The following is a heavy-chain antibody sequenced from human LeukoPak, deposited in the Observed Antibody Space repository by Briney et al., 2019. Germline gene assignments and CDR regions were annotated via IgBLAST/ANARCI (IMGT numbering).Heavy chain of an antibody. Sequence: GGSLRLSCAASGFTFTDYWMSWVRQAPGKGLEWVANINQDARAKNYVDSVKGRFTISRDNARNSLYLEMNSLRAEDTAIYYCATSHDSSGNDWGQGTLVTVSS. V-gene: IGHV3-7*01. CDR1: GFTFTDYW. J-gene: IGHJ4*02. CDR2: INQDARAK. CDR3: ATSHDSSGND. D-gene: IGHD3-22*01.